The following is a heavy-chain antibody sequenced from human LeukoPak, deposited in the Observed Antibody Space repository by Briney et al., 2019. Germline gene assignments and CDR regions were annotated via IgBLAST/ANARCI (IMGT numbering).Heavy chain of an antibody. J-gene: IGHJ3*02. D-gene: IGHD6-19*01. V-gene: IGHV3-23*01. CDR3: ARSMGWRDTFDI. CDR2: ISGSGDSA. Sequence: GGSLRLSCAASGFTFSNYGMSWVRQAPGKGLEWVSTISGSGDSAYYADSVKGRFTISRDNAKNSLYLQMSSLRAEDTAIYYCARSMGWRDTFDIWGQGTMVTVSS. CDR1: GFTFSNYG.